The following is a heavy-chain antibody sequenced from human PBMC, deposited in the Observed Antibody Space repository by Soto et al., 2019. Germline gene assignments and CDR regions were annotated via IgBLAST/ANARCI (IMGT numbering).Heavy chain of an antibody. J-gene: IGHJ5*02. Sequence: QLQLQESGPGLVKPSETLSLTCTVSGGSISSSSYYWGWIRQPPGKGLEWIGSIYYSGSTYYNPSLKSRVPMSVDTSKTQFSLKLSSVTAADTAVYYCARHLYSSSPRWFDPWGQGTLVTVSS. CDR1: GGSISSSSYY. V-gene: IGHV4-39*01. CDR3: ARHLYSSSPRWFDP. D-gene: IGHD6-6*01. CDR2: IYYSGST.